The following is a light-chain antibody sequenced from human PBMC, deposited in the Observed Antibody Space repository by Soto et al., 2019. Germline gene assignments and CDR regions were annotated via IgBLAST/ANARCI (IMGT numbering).Light chain of an antibody. J-gene: IGKJ1*01. Sequence: VMTQAPATLSVSPGERATLSCRASQTINNNVAWYQLKDGQVPRLVIYGASTRATDIPARFRGSGSGTEFTLTISSLQPDDFATYYCQQYNSYSRTFGQGTKVDIK. CDR2: GAS. CDR3: QQYNSYSRT. V-gene: IGKV3-15*01. CDR1: QTINNN.